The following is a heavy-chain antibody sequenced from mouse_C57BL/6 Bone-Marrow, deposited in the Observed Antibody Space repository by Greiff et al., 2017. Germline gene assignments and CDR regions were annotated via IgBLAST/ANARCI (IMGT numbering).Heavy chain of an antibody. D-gene: IGHD1-1*01. CDR2: INPYNGDT. V-gene: IGHV1-20*01. CDR3: ARPLLFYGSNGYAMDY. CDR1: GYSFTGYF. J-gene: IGHJ4*01. Sequence: EVQLQESGPELVKPGDSVKISCKASGYSFTGYFMNWVMQSHGKSLEWIGRINPYNGDTFYNQKFKGKATLTVDKSSSTAHMELRSLTSEYSAVYYYARPLLFYGSNGYAMDYWGQGTSVTVSS.